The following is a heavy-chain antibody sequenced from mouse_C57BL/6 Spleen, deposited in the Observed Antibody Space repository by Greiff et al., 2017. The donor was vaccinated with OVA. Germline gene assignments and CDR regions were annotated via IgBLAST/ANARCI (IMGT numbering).Heavy chain of an antibody. Sequence: QVQLQQSGTELVKPGASVKLSCKASGYTFTSYWMHWVKQRPGQGLEWIGNINPSNGGTNYNEKFKSKATLTVDKSSSTAYMQLSSLTSEDSAVYYCARGTTVVATWDAMDYWGQGTSVTVSS. J-gene: IGHJ4*01. CDR3: ARGTTVVATWDAMDY. V-gene: IGHV1-53*01. CDR1: GYTFTSYW. D-gene: IGHD1-1*01. CDR2: INPSNGGT.